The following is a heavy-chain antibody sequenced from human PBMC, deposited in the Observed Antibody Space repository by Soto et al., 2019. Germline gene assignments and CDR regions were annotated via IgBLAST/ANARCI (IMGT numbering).Heavy chain of an antibody. V-gene: IGHV4-39*01. Sequence: XTLSLPSTVSGGSLGSCSYYWGWIRQSRGKGLEWIGNIYYSGNTFYNPSLKSRVTISVDTSKNQFYLHLSSVTAADTAIFYCASIAAPGTTHFDFWGQGTLGTVS. D-gene: IGHD6-13*01. CDR2: IYYSGNT. CDR3: ASIAAPGTTHFDF. J-gene: IGHJ4*02. CDR1: GGSLGSCSYY.